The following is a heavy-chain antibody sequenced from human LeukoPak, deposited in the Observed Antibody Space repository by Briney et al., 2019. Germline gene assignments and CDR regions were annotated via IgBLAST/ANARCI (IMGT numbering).Heavy chain of an antibody. J-gene: IGHJ4*02. V-gene: IGHV3-33*01. CDR1: GLRFRNYG. D-gene: IGHD1-26*01. CDR2: IYYDGSNQ. CDR3: ATDRNSGKYYDY. Sequence: GGSLRLSCVVSGLRFRNYGMHWVRQAPGEGLEGVAVIYYDGSNQYYVDSVKGRFTVSRDNAKNTLYLQMDSLRAEDTAVYYCATDRNSGKYYDYWGQGTLVTVSS.